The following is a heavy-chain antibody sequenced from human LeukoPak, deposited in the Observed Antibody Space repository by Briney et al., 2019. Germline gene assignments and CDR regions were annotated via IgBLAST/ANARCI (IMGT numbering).Heavy chain of an antibody. D-gene: IGHD3-3*01. CDR2: ISGSGGTT. CDR3: AKGEVLRFLEWLLSCFDY. J-gene: IGHJ4*02. V-gene: IGHV3-23*01. Sequence: GGTLRLSCAASGFTFSSYAMSWVRQAPGKGLEWVSAISGSGGTTYYADSVKRRFTISRDNSKKSLYLQMNSLRAEDTAVYYCAKGEVLRFLEWLLSCFDYWGQGTLVTVSS. CDR1: GFTFSSYA.